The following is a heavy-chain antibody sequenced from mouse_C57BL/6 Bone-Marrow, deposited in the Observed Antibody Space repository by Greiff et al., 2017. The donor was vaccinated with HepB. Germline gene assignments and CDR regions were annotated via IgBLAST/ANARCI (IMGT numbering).Heavy chain of an antibody. J-gene: IGHJ3*01. V-gene: IGHV1-81*01. CDR3: AREGPYYYGSSRFAY. CDR1: GYTFTSYG. Sequence: QVQLKESGAELARPGASVKLSCKASGYTFTSYGISWVKQRTGQGLEWIGEIYPRSGNTYYNEKFKGKATLTADKSSSTAYMELRSLTSEDSAVYFCAREGPYYYGSSRFAYWGQGTLVTVSA. CDR2: IYPRSGNT. D-gene: IGHD1-1*01.